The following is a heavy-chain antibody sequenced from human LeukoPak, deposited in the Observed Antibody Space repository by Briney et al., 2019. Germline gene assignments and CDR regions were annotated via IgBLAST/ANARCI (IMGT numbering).Heavy chain of an antibody. CDR2: ISGSGDSV. CDR1: GFTFSSYA. J-gene: IGHJ4*02. D-gene: IGHD5-18*01. V-gene: IGHV3-23*01. CDR3: GKGNTASRPGFVD. Sequence: GGSLRLSCAASGFTFSSYAMSWVRQAPGKGLEWLSSISGSGDSVFYADSVKGRFTISRDNSLNTLHLQMNSLRAEDTAFYYCGKGNTASRPGFVDWGQGTLVTVSS.